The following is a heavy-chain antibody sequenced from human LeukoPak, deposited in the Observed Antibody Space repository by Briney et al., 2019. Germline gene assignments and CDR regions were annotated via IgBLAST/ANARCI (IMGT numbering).Heavy chain of an antibody. CDR2: ISYDGSNK. CDR3: AKSALLYNWNDGDYFDY. J-gene: IGHJ4*02. CDR1: GFTFSSYG. V-gene: IGHV3-30*18. D-gene: IGHD1-1*01. Sequence: GRSLRLSCAASGFTFSSYGMHWVRQAPGKGLEWVAVISYDGSNKYYADSVKGRFTISRDNSKNTLYLQMNSLRAEDTTVYYCAKSALLYNWNDGDYFDYWGQGTLVTVSS.